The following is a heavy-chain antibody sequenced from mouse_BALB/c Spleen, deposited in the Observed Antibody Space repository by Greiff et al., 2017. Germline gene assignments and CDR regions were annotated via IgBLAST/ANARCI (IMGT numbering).Heavy chain of an antibody. CDR3: AREGTGAIDY. CDR1: GYSITSGYY. Sequence: EVQLVESGPGLVKPSQSLSLTCSVTGYSITSGYYWNWIRQFPGNKLEWMGYISYDGSNNYNPSLKNRISITRDTPKNQFFLKLNSVTTEDTATYSCAREGTGAIDYWGQGITLTVSS. J-gene: IGHJ2*01. CDR2: ISYDGSN. D-gene: IGHD4-1*01. V-gene: IGHV3-6*02.